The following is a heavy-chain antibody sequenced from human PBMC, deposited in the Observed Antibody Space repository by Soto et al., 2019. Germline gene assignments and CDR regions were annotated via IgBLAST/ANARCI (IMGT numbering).Heavy chain of an antibody. CDR2: IYYSGST. CDR1: GGSISSGGHY. Sequence: SETLSLTCTVSGGSISSGGHYWSWIRQHPGKGLEWIGYIYYSGSTYHNPSLKSRVTISVDTSKNQFSLKLSSVTAADTAVYYCARERMITFGGVIVTSFNDAFDIWGQGTMVTVSS. D-gene: IGHD3-16*02. CDR3: ARERMITFGGVIVTSFNDAFDI. J-gene: IGHJ3*02. V-gene: IGHV4-31*03.